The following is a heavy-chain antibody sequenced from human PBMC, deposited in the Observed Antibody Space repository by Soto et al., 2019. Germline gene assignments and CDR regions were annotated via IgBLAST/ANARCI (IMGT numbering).Heavy chain of an antibody. J-gene: IGHJ4*02. CDR1: GYTFTNYA. Sequence: SVKVSCKASGYTFTNYAMHWVRQAPGQRLEWMGWINGGNGITKDSQKIRGRGSSTRHTSAMKTFMELSSMRSEDTAVYHCARADGVGATERYFECRGQGTLGTVSS. D-gene: IGHD1-26*01. CDR2: INGGNGIT. V-gene: IGHV1-3*01. CDR3: ARADGVGATERYFEC.